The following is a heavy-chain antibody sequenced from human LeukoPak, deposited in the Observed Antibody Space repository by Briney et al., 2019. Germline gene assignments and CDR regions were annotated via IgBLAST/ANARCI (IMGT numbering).Heavy chain of an antibody. D-gene: IGHD3-3*01. J-gene: IGHJ5*02. CDR3: ARRAMYYDFWSGYYEGDTDP. V-gene: IGHV4-39*01. CDR1: GGSISSSSYY. CDR2: IYYSGST. Sequence: SETLSLTCTVSGGSISSSSYYGGWIRQPPGKGLEWIGSIYYSGSTYYNPSLKSRVTISVDTSKNQFSLKLSSVTAADTAVYYCARRAMYYDFWSGYYEGDTDPWGQGTLVTVSS.